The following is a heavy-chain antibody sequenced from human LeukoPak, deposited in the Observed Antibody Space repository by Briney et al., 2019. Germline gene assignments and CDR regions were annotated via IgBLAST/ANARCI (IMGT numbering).Heavy chain of an antibody. D-gene: IGHD2-15*01. CDR2: IYYSGST. J-gene: IGHJ4*02. CDR1: GGSISSGGYY. Sequence: SETLSLTCTVSGGSISSGGYYWSWIRQHPGKGLEWIGYIYYSGSTYYNSSLKSRVTISVDTSKNQFSLKLSSVTAADTAVYYCARAPYCSGGSCYHLDHWGQGTLVTVSS. CDR3: ARAPYCSGGSCYHLDH. V-gene: IGHV4-31*03.